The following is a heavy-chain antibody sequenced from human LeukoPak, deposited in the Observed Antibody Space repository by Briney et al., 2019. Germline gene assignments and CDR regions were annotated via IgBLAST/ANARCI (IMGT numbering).Heavy chain of an antibody. D-gene: IGHD2-21*02. CDR1: GFTVSSNY. V-gene: IGHV3-53*01. CDR3: ARGDVVTARYGMDV. CDR2: IYSGGST. Sequence: PGGSLRLSCAASGFTVSSNYMSWVRQAPGKGLEWVSVIYSGGSTYYADSVKGRCTISRDNSKNTLYLQMNRLRAEDTAVYYCARGDVVTARYGMDVWGQGTTVTVSS. J-gene: IGHJ6*02.